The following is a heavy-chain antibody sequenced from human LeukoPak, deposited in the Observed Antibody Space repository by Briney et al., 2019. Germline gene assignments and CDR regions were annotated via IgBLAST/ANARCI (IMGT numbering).Heavy chain of an antibody. D-gene: IGHD3-10*01. CDR1: GGSFSGYY. J-gene: IGHJ6*02. V-gene: IGHV4-34*01. CDR2: INHSGST. Sequence: PSETLSLTCAVYGGSFSGYYWSWIRQPPGKGLEWIGEINHSGSTNYNPSLKSRVTISVDTSKNQFSLKLSSVTAADTAVYYCARDNGSGSVYYYYYYGMDVWGQGTTVTVSS. CDR3: ARDNGSGSVYYYYYYGMDV.